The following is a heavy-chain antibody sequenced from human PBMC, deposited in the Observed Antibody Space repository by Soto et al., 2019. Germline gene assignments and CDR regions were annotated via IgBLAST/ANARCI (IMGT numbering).Heavy chain of an antibody. Sequence: SLRLSCAASGFTFSSYWMSWVRQAPGKGLEWVANIKQDGSEKYYVDSVKGRFTISRDNAKNSLYLQMNSLRAEDTAVYYCARARDSSSGVFDYWGQGTLVTVSS. J-gene: IGHJ4*02. CDR1: GFTFSSYW. CDR2: IKQDGSEK. V-gene: IGHV3-7*03. CDR3: ARARDSSSGVFDY. D-gene: IGHD6-13*01.